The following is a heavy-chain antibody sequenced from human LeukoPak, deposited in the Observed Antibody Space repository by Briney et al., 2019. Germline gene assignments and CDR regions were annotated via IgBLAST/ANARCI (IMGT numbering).Heavy chain of an antibody. J-gene: IGHJ4*02. CDR2: IKQGGSEK. V-gene: IGHV3-7*01. D-gene: IGHD2-15*01. CDR3: ARGPGGIVVVVAAGYDY. CDR1: GFTFSSYW. Sequence: PGGSLSLSCAASGFTFSSYWMSWVRQAPGKGLEGVANIKQGGSEKYYVDSVKGGFTISRDNANNSLYPQMNSLRAEDTAVYYCARGPGGIVVVVAAGYDYWGQGTLVTVSS.